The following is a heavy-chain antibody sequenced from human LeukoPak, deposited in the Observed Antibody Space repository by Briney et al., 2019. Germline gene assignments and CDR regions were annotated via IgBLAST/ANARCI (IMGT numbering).Heavy chain of an antibody. CDR3: ARAVDYYYYMDV. J-gene: IGHJ6*03. Sequence: TGGSLRLSCAASGFTFSSYAMHWVRQAPGKGLEWVAVISYDGSNKYYADSVKGRFTISRDNSKNTLYLQMNSLRAEDTAVYYCARAVDYYYYMDVWGKGTTVTVSS. V-gene: IGHV3-30-3*01. CDR2: ISYDGSNK. CDR1: GFTFSSYA.